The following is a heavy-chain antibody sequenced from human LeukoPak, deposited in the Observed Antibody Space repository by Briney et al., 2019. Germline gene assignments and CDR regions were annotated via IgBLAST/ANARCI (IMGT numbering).Heavy chain of an antibody. V-gene: IGHV3-33*08. CDR2: IWYDGSQK. J-gene: IGHJ4*02. CDR3: ARDGRTYDTYDMDY. CDR1: EFTFSSYA. D-gene: IGHD3-9*01. Sequence: GGSLRLSCAASEFTFSSYAMHWVRQAPGKGLDWVAVIWYDGSQKYYADSVKGRFTISRDNSKNTLDLQMNSLRAEDTAVYYCARDGRTYDTYDMDYWGQGTLVTVSS.